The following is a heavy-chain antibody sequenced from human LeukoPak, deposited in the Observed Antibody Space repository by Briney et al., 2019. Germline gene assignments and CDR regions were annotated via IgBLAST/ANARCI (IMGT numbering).Heavy chain of an antibody. V-gene: IGHV3-23*01. Sequence: GGSLRLSCAASGFTFSSYAMSWVRQAPGKGLEWVSAISGSGGSTYYADSVKGRFTISRDNSKNMLYLQMNSLRAEDTAVYYCAKDLNSNLIFDYWGQGTLVAVSS. D-gene: IGHD4-11*01. CDR1: GFTFSSYA. CDR3: AKDLNSNLIFDY. CDR2: ISGSGGST. J-gene: IGHJ4*02.